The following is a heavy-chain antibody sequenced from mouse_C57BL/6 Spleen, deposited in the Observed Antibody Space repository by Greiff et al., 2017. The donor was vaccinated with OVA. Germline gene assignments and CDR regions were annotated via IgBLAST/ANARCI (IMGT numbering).Heavy chain of an antibody. D-gene: IGHD2-1*01. Sequence: VKLQESGTELVKPGASVKLSCKASGYTFTSYWMHWVKQRPGQGLEWIGNINPSNGGTNYNEKFKSKATLTVDKSSSTAYMQLSSLTSEDSAVYYCARSFYYGILYAMDYWGQGTSVTVSS. J-gene: IGHJ4*01. V-gene: IGHV1-53*01. CDR2: INPSNGGT. CDR3: ARSFYYGILYAMDY. CDR1: GYTFTSYW.